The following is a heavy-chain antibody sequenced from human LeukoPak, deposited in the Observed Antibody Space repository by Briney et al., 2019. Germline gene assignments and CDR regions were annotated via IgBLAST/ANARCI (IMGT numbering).Heavy chain of an antibody. V-gene: IGHV5-10-1*01. CDR1: GYSFTSYW. D-gene: IGHD1-26*01. J-gene: IGHJ5*02. Sequence: NHGEFLKISCKGSGYSFTSYWISWVRQLPGKGLEWMGRIEPSDSYTNYSPSFQGHVTISADKSISTAYLQWSSLKASDTAMYYCARHRGGYSGSYSTLPYNWFDPWGQGTLVTVSS. CDR2: IEPSDSYT. CDR3: ARHRGGYSGSYSTLPYNWFDP.